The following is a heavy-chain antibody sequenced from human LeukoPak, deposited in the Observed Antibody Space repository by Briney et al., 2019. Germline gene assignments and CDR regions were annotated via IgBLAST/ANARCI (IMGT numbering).Heavy chain of an antibody. CDR2: IYSRGIS. CDR1: GGSISSSSYL. D-gene: IGHD3-10*01. Sequence: SETLSLTCTVSGGSISSSSYLWGWLRQPPGKGLEWIGSIYSRGISYYNPSLKSRVTISLDTSKNQFSLKLSSVTAADTAVHYCARDVRGVYDWFDPWGQGALVTVSS. CDR3: ARDVRGVYDWFDP. J-gene: IGHJ5*02. V-gene: IGHV4-39*07.